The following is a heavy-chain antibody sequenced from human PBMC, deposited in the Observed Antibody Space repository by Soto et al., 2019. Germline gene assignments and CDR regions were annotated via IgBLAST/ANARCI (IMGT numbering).Heavy chain of an antibody. CDR2: IVVGSGNT. D-gene: IGHD1-26*01. CDR1: GFTFTSSA. V-gene: IGHV1-58*01. Sequence: SVKVSCKASGFTFTSSAVQWVRQARGQRLEWIGWIVVGSGNTNYAQKFQERVTITRDMSTSTAYMELSSLRSEDTAVYYCAAVRWELLYEFDYWGQGTLVTVSS. CDR3: AAVRWELLYEFDY. J-gene: IGHJ4*02.